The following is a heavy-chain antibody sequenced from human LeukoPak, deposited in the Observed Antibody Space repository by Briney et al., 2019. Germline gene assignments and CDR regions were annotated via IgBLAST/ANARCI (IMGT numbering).Heavy chain of an antibody. V-gene: IGHV4-59*08. CDR3: ARLRQIDDHYYYFAMDV. Sequence: SETLSLTCTVSGASISGYYWSWIRQPPGKGLESIGYIYHSGNTNYNPSLKSRVTTSVDTSKNQFSLKLSSVTAADTAVYYCARLRQIDDHYYYFAMDVWGQGTTVTVSS. CDR1: GASISGYY. CDR2: IYHSGNT. J-gene: IGHJ6*02. D-gene: IGHD3-3*01.